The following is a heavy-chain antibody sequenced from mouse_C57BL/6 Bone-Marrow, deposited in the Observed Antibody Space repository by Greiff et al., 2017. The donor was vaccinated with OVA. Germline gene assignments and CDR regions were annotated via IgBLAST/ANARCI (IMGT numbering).Heavy chain of an antibody. Sequence: EVKLMESGGGLVKPGGSLKLSCAASGFTFSDYGMHWVRQAPEKGLEWVAYISSGSSTIYYADTVKGRFTISTDNAKNTLFLQMTSLRSEDTAMYYCAKRRLDYWGQGTTLTVSS. CDR3: AKRRLDY. CDR2: ISSGSSTI. V-gene: IGHV5-17*01. J-gene: IGHJ2*01. CDR1: GFTFSDYG.